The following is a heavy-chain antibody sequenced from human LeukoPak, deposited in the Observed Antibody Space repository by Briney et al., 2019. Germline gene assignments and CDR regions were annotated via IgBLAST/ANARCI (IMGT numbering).Heavy chain of an antibody. CDR3: ARVGDHFHWYLDL. Sequence: GGSLRLSCAASGFTVSTNYMNWVRQAPGKGLEWVSILYSGSSTYYADSVEGRFTISRDSSKNTLFLQMNDLRAEDTAVYYCARVGDHFHWYLDLWGRGPLVTVSS. J-gene: IGHJ2*01. D-gene: IGHD3-3*02. CDR2: LYSGSST. V-gene: IGHV3-53*01. CDR1: GFTVSTNY.